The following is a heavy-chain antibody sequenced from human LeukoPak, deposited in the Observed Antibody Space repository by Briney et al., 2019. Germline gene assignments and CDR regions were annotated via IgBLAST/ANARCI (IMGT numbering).Heavy chain of an antibody. V-gene: IGHV6-1*01. J-gene: IGHJ4*02. CDR2: TYYRSKWYN. D-gene: IGHD6-19*01. CDR1: GDSVSSNSAA. Sequence: SQTLSLTCAISGDSVSSNSAAWNWIKQSPSRGLEWLGRTYYRSKWYNDYAVSVKSRITINPDTSKNQFSLQLNSVTPEDTAVYYCARQVRVSGWFYFDYWGQGTLVTVSS. CDR3: ARQVRVSGWFYFDY.